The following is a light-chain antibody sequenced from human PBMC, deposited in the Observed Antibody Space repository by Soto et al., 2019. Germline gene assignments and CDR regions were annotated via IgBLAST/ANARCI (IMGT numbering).Light chain of an antibody. CDR2: EVS. CDR3: CSYAGSSTYVV. CDR1: SRDVGSYNL. Sequence: QSALTQPASVSGSPGQSITISCTGTSRDVGSYNLVSWYQQHPGKAPKLMIYEVSKRPSGVSTRFSGSKSGNTASLTISGLQAEDEADYYCCSYAGSSTYVVFGGGTKVTVL. V-gene: IGLV2-23*02. J-gene: IGLJ2*01.